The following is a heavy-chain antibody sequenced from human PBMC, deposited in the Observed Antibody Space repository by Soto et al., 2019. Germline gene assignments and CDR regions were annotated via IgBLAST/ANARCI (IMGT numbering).Heavy chain of an antibody. J-gene: IGHJ6*02. CDR1: GFTSSDYY. CDR3: ARDYVNYGMDV. V-gene: IGHV3-11*01. D-gene: IGHD3-16*01. CDR2: ISSSGSTI. Sequence: GGSLRLSCAASGFTSSDYYMSWIRQAPGKGLEWVSYISSSGSTICYADSVKGRFTISRDNAKNSLYLQMNSLRAEDTAVYYCARDYVNYGMDVWGQGTTVTVSS.